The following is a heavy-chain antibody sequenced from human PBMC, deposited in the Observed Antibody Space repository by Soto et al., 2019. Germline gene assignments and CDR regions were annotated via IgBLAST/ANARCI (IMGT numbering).Heavy chain of an antibody. Sequence: ASVKVPCKASGYTFTSYYMHWVRQSPGQGLEWMGRINPSGETIYAQKFQGRVTMTEDTSTDTAYMELSSLRSEDTAVYYCATGGGLVGYYYYYMDVWGKGTTVTVSS. J-gene: IGHJ6*03. V-gene: IGHV1-46*01. CDR3: ATGGGLVGYYYYYMDV. CDR1: GYTFTSYY. D-gene: IGHD6-19*01. CDR2: INPSGET.